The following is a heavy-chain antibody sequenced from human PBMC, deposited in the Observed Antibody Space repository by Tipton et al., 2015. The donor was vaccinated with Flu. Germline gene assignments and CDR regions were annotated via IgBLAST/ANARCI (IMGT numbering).Heavy chain of an antibody. CDR2: IYYSGST. J-gene: IGHJ6*04. V-gene: IGHV4-59*01. CDR3: ARDRKEILTGSPRYYYGMDV. CDR1: GGSISSYY. D-gene: IGHD3-9*01. Sequence: TLSLTCTVSGGSISSYYWSWIRQPPGKGLEWFGYIYYSGSTNYNPSPKSRVTISVDTSKNQFSLTLSPVTAADTAGYYCARDRKEILTGSPRYYYGMDVWGKGTTVTVSP.